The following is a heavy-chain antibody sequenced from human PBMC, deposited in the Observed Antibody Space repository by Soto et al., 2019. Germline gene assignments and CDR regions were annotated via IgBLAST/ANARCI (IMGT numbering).Heavy chain of an antibody. CDR1: GFTFGSYA. CDR2: ISGSGGST. D-gene: IGHD3-22*01. V-gene: IGHV3-23*01. J-gene: IGHJ4*01. Sequence: PGRYMGLSCAASGFTFGSYAMSCVRQAPGKGLEWVSAISGSGGSTYYADSVKGRFTISRDNSENTLYLQMNSLRAEDTAVYYCAIYSAVQSPYDRSPPYCFDSWGHGT. CDR3: AIYSAVQSPYDRSPPYCFDS.